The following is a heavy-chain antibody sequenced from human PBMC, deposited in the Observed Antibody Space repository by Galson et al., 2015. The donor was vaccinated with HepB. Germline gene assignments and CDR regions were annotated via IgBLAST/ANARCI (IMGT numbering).Heavy chain of an antibody. CDR2: IYPGDSDT. Sequence: QSGAEVKKPGESLKISCKGSGYSFTSYWIGWVRQMPGKGLEWMGIIYPGDSDTRYSPSFQGQVTISADKSISTAYLQWSSLKASDTAMYYCARISGSTSASNYYYYGMDVWGQGTTVTVSS. CDR1: GYSFTSYW. J-gene: IGHJ6*02. CDR3: ARISGSTSASNYYYYGMDV. V-gene: IGHV5-51*01. D-gene: IGHD2-2*01.